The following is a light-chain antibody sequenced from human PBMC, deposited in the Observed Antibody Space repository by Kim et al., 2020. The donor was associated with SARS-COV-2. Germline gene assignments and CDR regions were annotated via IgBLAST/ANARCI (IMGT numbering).Light chain of an antibody. CDR3: LQHNSYPWT. Sequence: ASVGDRVTITCRASHGISNYLAWFQQKPGKVPERLIYAASSLQSGVPSRFSGSGSGTEFTLTISSLQPEDFATYYCLQHNSYPWTFGQGTKVDIK. CDR2: AAS. J-gene: IGKJ1*01. V-gene: IGKV1-17*03. CDR1: HGISNY.